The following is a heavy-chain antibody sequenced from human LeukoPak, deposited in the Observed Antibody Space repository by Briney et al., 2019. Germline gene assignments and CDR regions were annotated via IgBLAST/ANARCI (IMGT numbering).Heavy chain of an antibody. CDR2: IKSKTDGGTT. V-gene: IGHV3-15*01. Sequence: GGSLRLSCAASGFTFSSYAMSWVRQAPGKGLEWVGRIKSKTDGGTTDYAAPVKGRFTISRDDSKNTLYLQMNSLKTEDIAVYYCTTDMWGVATTWGQGTLVTVSS. J-gene: IGHJ5*02. CDR3: TTDMWGVATT. CDR1: GFTFSSYA. D-gene: IGHD5-12*01.